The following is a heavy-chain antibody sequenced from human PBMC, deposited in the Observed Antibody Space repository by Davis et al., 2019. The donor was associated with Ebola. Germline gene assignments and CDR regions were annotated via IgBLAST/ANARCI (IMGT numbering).Heavy chain of an antibody. Sequence: GESLKISCAASGFIVSDKYMSWVRQAPGKGLEWVSVIYRDERTYYADSVKGRFTISRDNLKNSLYLQMNNLRDEDTAVYYCARVGHWNSYDYWGQGTLVTVSP. J-gene: IGHJ4*02. V-gene: IGHV3-53*01. CDR1: GFIVSDKY. CDR3: ARVGHWNSYDY. D-gene: IGHD1-7*01. CDR2: IYRDERT.